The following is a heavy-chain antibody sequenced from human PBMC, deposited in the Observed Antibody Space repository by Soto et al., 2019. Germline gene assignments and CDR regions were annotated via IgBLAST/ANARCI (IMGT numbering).Heavy chain of an antibody. CDR2: IKQDGSEK. J-gene: IGHJ4*02. V-gene: IGHV3-7*01. CDR3: ARDALQDIVVVPAAMDHYFDY. D-gene: IGHD2-2*01. Sequence: EVQLVESGGGLVQPGGSLRLSCAASGFTFSSYWMSWVRQAPGKGLEWVANIKQDGSEKYYVESVKGRFTISRDNAKNSLYLQMNSLRAEDTAVYYCARDALQDIVVVPAAMDHYFDYWGQGTLVTVSS. CDR1: GFTFSSYW.